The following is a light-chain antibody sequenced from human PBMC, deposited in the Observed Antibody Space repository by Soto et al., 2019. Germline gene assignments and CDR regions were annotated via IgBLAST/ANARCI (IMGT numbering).Light chain of an antibody. J-gene: IGLJ1*01. Sequence: QSVLTQPPSVSGAPGQRVTISCTGSNSNIGAGSDVHWYQQVLGAAPKLLIYKSAYRPSGVPDRFSGFKSGTSASLAITGFQAEDEADYYCQSYDSGQSTAIFGTGTKLTVL. V-gene: IGLV1-40*01. CDR2: KSA. CDR1: NSNIGAGSD. CDR3: QSYDSGQSTAI.